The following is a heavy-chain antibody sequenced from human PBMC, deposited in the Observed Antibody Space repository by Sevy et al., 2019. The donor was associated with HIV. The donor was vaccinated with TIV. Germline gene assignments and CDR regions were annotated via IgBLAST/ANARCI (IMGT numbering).Heavy chain of an antibody. D-gene: IGHD3-3*01. CDR1: GYSFNMYG. Sequence: ASVKVSCKTSGYSFNMYGISWVRQAPGQGLEWMGWISAYTGDTDYRQMFRGRVTMTTDASTNTAYMELRRLTTDETAVYYFARHRPQGVVIIPGSGYHYGADFWGQGTMVTVSS. CDR2: ISAYTGDT. V-gene: IGHV1-18*01. J-gene: IGHJ6*02. CDR3: ARHRPQGVVIIPGSGYHYGADF.